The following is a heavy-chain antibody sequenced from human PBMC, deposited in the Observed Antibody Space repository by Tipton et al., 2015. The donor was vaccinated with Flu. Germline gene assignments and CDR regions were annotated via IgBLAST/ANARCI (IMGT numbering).Heavy chain of an antibody. V-gene: IGHV4-39*01. D-gene: IGHD3-10*02. J-gene: IGHJ4*02. CDR3: ARLSYYDVDLKNFYFDY. CDR1: SGSIRSTNYF. Sequence: LRLSCTVSSGSIRSTNYFCAWIRQPPGKRLELIGSIYPSGTAYYNPSLKSRVTISVDTSKSQFSLMLRSVTAADTAVYYCARLSYYDVDLKNFYFDYWGQGALVTVSS. CDR2: IYPSGTA.